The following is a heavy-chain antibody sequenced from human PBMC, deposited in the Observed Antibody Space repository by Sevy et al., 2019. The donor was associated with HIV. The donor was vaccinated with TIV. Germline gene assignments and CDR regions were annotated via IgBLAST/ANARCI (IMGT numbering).Heavy chain of an antibody. Sequence: SETLSLTCTVPGGSISSGDYYWSWIRQPPGKGLEWIGYIYYSGSTYYNPSLKSRVTISVDTSKNQFSLKLSSVTAADTAVYYCARVGGYDRYFDYWGQGTLVTVSS. CDR2: IYYSGST. V-gene: IGHV4-30-4*01. CDR3: ARVGGYDRYFDY. J-gene: IGHJ4*02. CDR1: GGSISSGDYY. D-gene: IGHD5-12*01.